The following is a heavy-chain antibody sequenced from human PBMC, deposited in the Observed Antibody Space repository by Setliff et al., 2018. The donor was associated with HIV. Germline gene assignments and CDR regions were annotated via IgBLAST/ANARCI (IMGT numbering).Heavy chain of an antibody. J-gene: IGHJ4*02. Sequence: TLSLTCTVSGYSISSGYYWGWIRQSPGKGLEWIGNIYHSVNTYYNPSLKSRVTISADATKNQFSLKLTSVTAADTAVYYCASIWFGESKPLDSWGQGMLVTSPQ. D-gene: IGHD3-10*01. CDR1: GYSISSGYY. CDR2: IYHSVNT. CDR3: ASIWFGESKPLDS. V-gene: IGHV4-38-2*02.